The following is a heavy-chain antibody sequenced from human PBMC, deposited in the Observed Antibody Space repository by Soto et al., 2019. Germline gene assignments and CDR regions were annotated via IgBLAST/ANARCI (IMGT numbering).Heavy chain of an antibody. Sequence: PSATLSLTCSGSGGSISSYYWSWIRQPAGKGLEWIGRIYSSGSTKYNPSLKSRVIMSVDTSKNQFSLKLYSVTAADTAVYYCARTLEAAGTENWFDPWGQGTLVTVSS. V-gene: IGHV4-4*07. J-gene: IGHJ5*02. CDR1: GGSISSYY. CDR2: IYSSGST. CDR3: ARTLEAAGTENWFDP. D-gene: IGHD6-13*01.